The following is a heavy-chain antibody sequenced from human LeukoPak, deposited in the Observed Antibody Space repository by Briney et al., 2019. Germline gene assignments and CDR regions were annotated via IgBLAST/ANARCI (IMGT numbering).Heavy chain of an antibody. J-gene: IGHJ4*02. CDR2: INHNGSNK. CDR3: AKGGGRFGKSHYFDY. CDR1: GFTFTSYG. D-gene: IGHD3-10*01. Sequence: GASVKVSCTASGFTFTSYGMHWVRQAPGQGLEWMAIINHNGSNKYYADYVQGRFTMTRDKSKNTVYLEMDSLRAEDTAVYYCAKGGGRFGKSHYFDYWGQGTLVTVSS. V-gene: IGHV3-30*02.